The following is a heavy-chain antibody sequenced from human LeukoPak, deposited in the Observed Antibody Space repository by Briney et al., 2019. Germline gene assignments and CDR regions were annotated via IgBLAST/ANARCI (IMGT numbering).Heavy chain of an antibody. CDR1: GGSISSYY. CDR2: IYYSGST. Sequence: SETLSLTCTVSGGSISSYYWSWIRQPPGKGLEWIGYIYYSGSTNYNPSLKSRVTISVDTSKNQFSLKLSSVTAADTAVYFCARRKSGNLINYYYMDVWGKGTTVTVSS. J-gene: IGHJ6*03. D-gene: IGHD5-24*01. V-gene: IGHV4-59*01. CDR3: ARRKSGNLINYYYMDV.